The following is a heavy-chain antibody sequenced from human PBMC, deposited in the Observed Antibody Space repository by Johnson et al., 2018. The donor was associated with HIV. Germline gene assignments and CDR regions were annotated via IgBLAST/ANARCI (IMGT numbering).Heavy chain of an antibody. V-gene: IGHV3-30*02. CDR2: IRYDGSNK. D-gene: IGHD6-13*01. CDR3: AKDGAAAGTVGADAFDI. CDR1: GFTFSSYG. Sequence: QVQLVESGGGVVQPGGSLRLSCAASGFTFSSYGMHWVRQAPGKGLEWVAFIRYDGSNKYYADSVKGRFTISRDNSKNTLYLQMNSLRAEDTAVYYCAKDGAAAGTVGADAFDIWGQGTIVTVSS. J-gene: IGHJ3*02.